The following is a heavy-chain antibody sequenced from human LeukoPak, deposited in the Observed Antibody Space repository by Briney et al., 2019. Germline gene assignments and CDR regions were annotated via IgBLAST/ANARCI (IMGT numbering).Heavy chain of an antibody. CDR1: GYTFTSYG. CDR3: ASKAAAGHFDY. D-gene: IGHD6-13*01. V-gene: IGHV1-18*01. J-gene: IGHJ4*02. Sequence: ASVTVSCTSSGYTFTSYGISWVRQAPGQGLEWMGWISAYNGNTNYAQKLQGRVTMTTDTSTSTAYMELRSLRSDDTAVYCCASKAAAGHFDYWGQGTLVTVSS. CDR2: ISAYNGNT.